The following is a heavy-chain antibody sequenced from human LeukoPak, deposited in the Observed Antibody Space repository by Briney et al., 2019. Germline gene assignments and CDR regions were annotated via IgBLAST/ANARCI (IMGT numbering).Heavy chain of an antibody. Sequence: GGSLRLSCAASGFTFSSYTMNWVRQAPGKRLEWVSSISSSSSYIYYADSLKGRFTISKDNAKNSLYLQMNSLRAEDTAVYYCARRSRAYCGGDCNIRVNAFDIWGQGTMVTVSS. CDR1: GFTFSSYT. D-gene: IGHD2-21*02. CDR2: ISSSSSYI. V-gene: IGHV3-21*01. CDR3: ARRSRAYCGGDCNIRVNAFDI. J-gene: IGHJ3*02.